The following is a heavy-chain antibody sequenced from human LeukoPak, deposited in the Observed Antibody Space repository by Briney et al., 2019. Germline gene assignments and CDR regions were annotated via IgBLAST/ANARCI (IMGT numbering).Heavy chain of an antibody. CDR1: GGSISSSDYY. J-gene: IGHJ4*02. Sequence: SETLSLTCTVSGGSISSSDYYWGWIRQPPGKGLERIGSIYYSVTTYYNPSLKSRVTISVDTSKNQFSLKLNSVTAADTAVYYCASGGYSSSSVDYWGQGTLVTVSS. V-gene: IGHV4-39*07. D-gene: IGHD6-6*01. CDR3: ASGGYSSSSVDY. CDR2: IYYSVTT.